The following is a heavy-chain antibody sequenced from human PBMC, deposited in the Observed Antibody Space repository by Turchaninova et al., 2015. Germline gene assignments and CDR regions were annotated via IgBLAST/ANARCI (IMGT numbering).Heavy chain of an antibody. CDR2: IYHSGST. J-gene: IGHJ4*02. D-gene: IGHD2-15*01. V-gene: IGHV4-38-2*01. CDR3: ARRSGHYFDY. CDR1: GYSISSGYY. Sequence: QVQLQESGPGLVKPSETLSLTCAVSGYSISSGYYWGWIRQPPGKGLEWIGSIYHSGSTYYNPSLKRRITRSVDTSKNQFSLKLSSVNAADTAVYYCARRSGHYFDYWGQGTLVTVSS.